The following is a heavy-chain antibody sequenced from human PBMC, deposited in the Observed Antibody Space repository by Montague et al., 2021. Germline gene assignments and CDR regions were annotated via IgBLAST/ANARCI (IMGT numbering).Heavy chain of an antibody. D-gene: IGHD2-21*01. Sequence: SLRLSCAASGFTFSTSWIHWVRQAPGKGLVWVSRINPDGSSTNYADSVTGRFTISRDNGKNTLYLQMNSLRAEDTAVYFCARAGYYGGLDIWGQGTMVTDSS. V-gene: IGHV3-74*01. CDR3: ARAGYYGGLDI. J-gene: IGHJ3*02. CDR2: INPDGSST. CDR1: GFTFSTSW.